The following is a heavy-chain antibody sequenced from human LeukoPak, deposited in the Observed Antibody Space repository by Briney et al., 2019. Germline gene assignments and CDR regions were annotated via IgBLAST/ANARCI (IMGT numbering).Heavy chain of an antibody. Sequence: ASVKVSCKASGYTFTAYYIHWVRQAPGQGLEWMGWINPNSGGTNYAHKFQGRVTLTRDRSITTAYMELNRLRSDDTAVYYCANARGLYCSSTSCYDCDVWGKGTTVTVSS. J-gene: IGHJ6*04. CDR3: ANARGLYCSSTSCYDCDV. CDR1: GYTFTAYY. CDR2: INPNSGGT. D-gene: IGHD2-2*01. V-gene: IGHV1-2*02.